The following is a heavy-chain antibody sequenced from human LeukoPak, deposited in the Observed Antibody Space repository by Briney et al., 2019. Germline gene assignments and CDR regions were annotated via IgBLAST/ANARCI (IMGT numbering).Heavy chain of an antibody. CDR2: IYYSGST. V-gene: IGHV4-59*12. CDR1: GGSISSYY. J-gene: IGHJ4*02. D-gene: IGHD3-10*01. Sequence: SETLSLTCTVSGGSISSYYWSWIRQPPGKGLEWIGYIYYSGSTNYNPSLKSRVTMSVDTSKNQFSLKLSSVTAADTAVYYCARESLDFDWFGFDYWGQGTLVTVSS. CDR3: ARESLDFDWFGFDY.